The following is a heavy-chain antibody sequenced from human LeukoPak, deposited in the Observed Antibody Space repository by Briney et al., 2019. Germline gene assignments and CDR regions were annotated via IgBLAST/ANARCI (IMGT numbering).Heavy chain of an antibody. J-gene: IGHJ6*03. CDR1: SDKISSYC. Sequence: SETLSLTCNVPSDKISSYCWNWIRQPAGKGLEWVGRIFTTGTTNYSPSLKSRVTISIDRSKNQFYLNLSSVTAADTAVYYCARGVTLFGGHYMDVWGKGTTVTVSS. CDR3: ARGVTLFGGHYMDV. V-gene: IGHV4-4*07. CDR2: IFTTGTT. D-gene: IGHD3-3*01.